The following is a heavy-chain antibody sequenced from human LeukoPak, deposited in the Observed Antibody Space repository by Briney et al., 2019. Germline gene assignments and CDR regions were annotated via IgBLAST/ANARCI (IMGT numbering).Heavy chain of an antibody. D-gene: IGHD3-10*01. CDR3: ARRAYYYGSGSFVKYNWFDP. CDR2: IYYSGST. J-gene: IGHJ5*02. V-gene: IGHV4-31*03. Sequence: SQTLSLTCTVSGGSISSGSYYWSWIRQPAGKGLEWIGYIYYSGSTYYNPSLKSRVTISVDTSKNQFSLKLSSVTAADTAVYYCARRAYYYGSGSFVKYNWFDPWGQGTLVTVSS. CDR1: GGSISSGSYY.